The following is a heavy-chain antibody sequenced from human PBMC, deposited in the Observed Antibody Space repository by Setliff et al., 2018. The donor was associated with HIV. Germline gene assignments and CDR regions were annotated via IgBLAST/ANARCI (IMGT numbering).Heavy chain of an antibody. CDR2: ISSRGST. CDR1: GVSISSGGYS. Sequence: SETLSLTCTVSGVSISSGGYSWNWIRQHPVKGLEWIGYISSRGSTYDNPSLKSRLTISLDTSKNQFSLKLGSVTAADTALYFCARRFEQWLAFDYWGQGTLVTVS. V-gene: IGHV4-31*03. J-gene: IGHJ4*02. D-gene: IGHD6-19*01. CDR3: ARRFEQWLAFDY.